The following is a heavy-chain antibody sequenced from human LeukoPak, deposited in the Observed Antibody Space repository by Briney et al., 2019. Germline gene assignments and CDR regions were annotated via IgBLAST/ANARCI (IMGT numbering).Heavy chain of an antibody. J-gene: IGHJ4*02. CDR3: ARDRGVGYPDY. CDR2: IDSGSNNI. V-gene: IGHV3-48*01. CDR1: GFTFSTYS. Sequence: GGSLRLSCAASGFTFSTYSMNWVRQAPGKGLEWVSDIDSGSNNIHYADSVKGRFTISRDNSKSTLSLQMNSLRAEDTAIYYCARDRGVGYPDYWGQGTLVTVSS. D-gene: IGHD1-26*01.